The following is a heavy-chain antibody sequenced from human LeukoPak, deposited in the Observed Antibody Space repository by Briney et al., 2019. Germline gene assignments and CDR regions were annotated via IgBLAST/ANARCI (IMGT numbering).Heavy chain of an antibody. J-gene: IGHJ4*02. V-gene: IGHV1-2*02. D-gene: IGHD2-2*01. CDR1: GYTFTGYY. Sequence: ASVKVSCKASGYTFTGYYMHWVRQAPGQGPEWMGWINPNSGGTNYAQKFQGRVTMTRDTSISTAYMELSRLRSDDTAVYYCARVSVVPAATVVRYFDYWGQGTLVTVSS. CDR3: ARVSVVPAATVVRYFDY. CDR2: INPNSGGT.